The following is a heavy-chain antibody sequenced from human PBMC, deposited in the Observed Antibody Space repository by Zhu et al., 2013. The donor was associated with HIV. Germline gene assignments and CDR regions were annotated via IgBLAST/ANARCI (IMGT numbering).Heavy chain of an antibody. J-gene: IGHJ6*02. CDR3: ASFRRLLRPSNYYYYYGMDV. CDR1: GYSISSGYY. Sequence: QVQLQESGPGLVKPSETLSLTCAVSGYSISSGYYWGWIRQPPGKGLEWIGSIYHSGSTYYNPSLKSRVTISVDTSKNQFSLKLSSVTAADTAVYYCASFRRLLRPSNYYYYYGMDVWGQGTTVTVSS. V-gene: IGHV4-38-2*01. CDR2: IYHSGST. D-gene: IGHD2-15*01.